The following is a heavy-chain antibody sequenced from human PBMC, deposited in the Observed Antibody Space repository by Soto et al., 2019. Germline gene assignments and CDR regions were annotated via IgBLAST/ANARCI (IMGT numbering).Heavy chain of an antibody. V-gene: IGHV1-18*01. CDR3: ARADSQLLHNWFDP. Sequence: GASVKVSCKASGYTFTSYGMSWVRQAPGQGLEWMGWISAYNSNTNYAQKLQGRVTMTTDTSTSTAYMELRSLRSDDTAVYYCARADSQLLHNWFDPWGQGTLVTVSS. CDR1: GYTFTSYG. D-gene: IGHD1-26*01. CDR2: ISAYNSNT. J-gene: IGHJ5*02.